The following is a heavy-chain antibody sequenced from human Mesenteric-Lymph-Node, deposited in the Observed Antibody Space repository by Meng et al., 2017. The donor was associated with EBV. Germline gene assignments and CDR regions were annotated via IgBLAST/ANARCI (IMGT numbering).Heavy chain of an antibody. D-gene: IGHD2-8*02. CDR2: INHRGST. J-gene: IGHJ4*02. Sequence: GQLRSGGVGLLKLSETLSLTCAVYGGSFSGYYWNWIRQPPGKGLEWIGEINHRGSTNYNPSLKSRVTISVDTSKNQFSLKLSSVTAADTAVYYCARGYCTGGVCYKAWDYWGQGTLVTVSS. CDR1: GGSFSGYY. V-gene: IGHV4-34*01. CDR3: ARGYCTGGVCYKAWDY.